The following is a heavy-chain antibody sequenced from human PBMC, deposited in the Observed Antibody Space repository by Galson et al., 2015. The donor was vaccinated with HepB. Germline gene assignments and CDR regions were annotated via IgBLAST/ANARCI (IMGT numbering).Heavy chain of an antibody. CDR2: IWYDGSNK. CDR3: ARDRPGSGSLKTSDY. D-gene: IGHD3-10*01. J-gene: IGHJ4*02. V-gene: IGHV3-33*01. CDR1: GFTFSSYG. Sequence: SLRLSCAASGFTFSSYGMHWVRQAPGKGLEWVAVIWYDGSNKYYADSVKGRFTISRDNSKNTLYLQMNSLRAEDTAVYYCARDRPGSGSLKTSDYWGQGTLVTVSS.